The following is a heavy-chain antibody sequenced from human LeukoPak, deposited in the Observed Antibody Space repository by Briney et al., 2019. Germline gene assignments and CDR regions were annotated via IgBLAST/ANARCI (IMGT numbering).Heavy chain of an antibody. CDR1: GFTFSNYG. CDR2: ISSDGSHK. V-gene: IGHV3-30*18. CDR3: AKDWGYRFASGNSYFDY. Sequence: GGSLRLSCAASGFTFSNYGMHWVRQAPGEGLEWVAVISSDGSHKSYADSVKGRFTISRDNSKNTLYLQMNSLRVEDTAVYYCAKDWGYRFASGNSYFDYWGQGTPVSVSS. D-gene: IGHD3-10*01. J-gene: IGHJ4*02.